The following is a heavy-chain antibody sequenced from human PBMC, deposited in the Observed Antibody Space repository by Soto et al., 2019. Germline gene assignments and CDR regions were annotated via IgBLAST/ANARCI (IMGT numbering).Heavy chain of an antibody. Sequence: QVQFVQSGAELKKPGASVKVSCKASGYTFTNYAMHWVRQAPGQRLEWMGWINAGNGNTKYSQKFQGRVTITRDTAARTADGELTSLRADDTAVYYWARAGYCSSTSCSEAFEIWGQGTLVTVSS. CDR2: INAGNGNT. CDR3: ARAGYCSSTSCSEAFEI. V-gene: IGHV1-3*01. D-gene: IGHD2-2*01. CDR1: GYTFTNYA. J-gene: IGHJ3*02.